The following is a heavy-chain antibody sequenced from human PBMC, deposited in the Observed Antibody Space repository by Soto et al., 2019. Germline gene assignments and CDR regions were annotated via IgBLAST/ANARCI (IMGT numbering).Heavy chain of an antibody. CDR3: AKDPVFGGVIPYYFDY. CDR2: ISGSGGST. V-gene: IGHV3-23*01. CDR1: GFTFSSYA. J-gene: IGHJ4*02. Sequence: PGGSLRLSCAASGFTFSSYAMSWVRQAPGKGLEWVSAISGSGGSTYYADSVKGRFTISRDNSKNTLYLQMNSLRAEDTAVYYCAKDPVFGGVIPYYFDYWGQGTLVTVSS. D-gene: IGHD3-10*01.